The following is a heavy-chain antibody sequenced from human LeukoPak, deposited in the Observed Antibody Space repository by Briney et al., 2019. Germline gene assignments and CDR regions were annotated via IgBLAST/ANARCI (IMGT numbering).Heavy chain of an antibody. CDR3: ARGRMSYQPELRFLGWFVDY. CDR1: GGSISSFY. Sequence: SETLSLTCTVSGGSISSFYWSWIRQPPGKGLEWIGYVYSSGSTNYNPSLKSRVTISVDTSKNQFSLKLSSVTAADTAVYYCARGRMSYQPELRFLGWFVDYWGQGTLVTVSS. D-gene: IGHD3-3*01. V-gene: IGHV4-59*01. J-gene: IGHJ4*02. CDR2: VYSSGST.